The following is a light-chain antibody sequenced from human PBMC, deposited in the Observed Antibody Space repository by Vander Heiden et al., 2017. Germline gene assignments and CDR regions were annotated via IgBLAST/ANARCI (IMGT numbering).Light chain of an antibody. CDR1: QGISSY. CDR2: AAS. CDR3: QQYYSYPFT. V-gene: IGKV1-8*01. J-gene: IGKJ4*01. Sequence: AIRMTQSPSSLSASTGDRVTITCRASQGISSYLAWYQQKPGKAPKLLIYAASTLQSGVPSRFSGRGSRTDFTLTISCLQSEDFATYYCQQYYSYPFTFGGGTKVEIK.